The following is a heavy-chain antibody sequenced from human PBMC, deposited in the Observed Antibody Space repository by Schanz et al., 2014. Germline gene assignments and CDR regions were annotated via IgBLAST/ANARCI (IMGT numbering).Heavy chain of an antibody. V-gene: IGHV4-30-4*07. CDR3: ARSEPLPTDDNTAYFLDY. J-gene: IGHJ4*02. CDR2: IHYSGNS. CDR1: GGSISSGGYS. D-gene: IGHD3-22*01. Sequence: QVQLQESGPGLVKPSQTLSLTCAVSGGSISSGGYSWSWIRQPPGKGLEWIGYIHYSGNSNYNPSLKSRVTISLDTSKSQFSLKLTSVTAADTAVYYCARSEPLPTDDNTAYFLDYWGQGTLVTVSS.